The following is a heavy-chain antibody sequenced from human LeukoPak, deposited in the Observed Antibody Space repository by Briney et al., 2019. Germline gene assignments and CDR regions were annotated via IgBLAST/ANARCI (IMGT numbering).Heavy chain of an antibody. CDR1: GGTFSDFA. Sequence: SVKVSCKASGGTFSDFAVSWVRQAPGQGLEWMGGIVPIFDTPNYAQKFEDRVTITTDDATNTAYMELTGLTSEDTAVYYCASDIYGSQPSDYWGQGTLVTVSS. CDR3: ASDIYGSQPSDY. V-gene: IGHV1-69*05. J-gene: IGHJ4*02. D-gene: IGHD2/OR15-2a*01. CDR2: IVPIFDTP.